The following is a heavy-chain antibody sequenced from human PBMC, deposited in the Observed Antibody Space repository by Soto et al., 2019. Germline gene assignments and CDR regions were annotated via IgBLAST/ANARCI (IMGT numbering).Heavy chain of an antibody. J-gene: IGHJ6*02. Sequence: QVQLVQSGAEVKKPGSSVKVSCKASGGTFSSYTISWVRQAPGQGLEWMGRIIPILGIANYAQKFQGRVTRTADKTTLTAYLALSSLRSEDTAVYYCARFRGSYGMAVWGQGTTVTVSS. CDR1: GGTFSSYT. V-gene: IGHV1-69*02. CDR2: IIPILGIA. CDR3: ARFRGSYGMAV.